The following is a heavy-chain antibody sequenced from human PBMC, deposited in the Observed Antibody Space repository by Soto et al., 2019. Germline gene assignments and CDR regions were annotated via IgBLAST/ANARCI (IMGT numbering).Heavy chain of an antibody. CDR1: GFTFSSYS. V-gene: IGHV3-21*01. J-gene: IGHJ4*02. CDR2: ISSSSSYI. CDR3: ARVGRSPTPLYYFDY. Sequence: EVQLVESGGGLVKPGGSLRLSCAASGFTFSSYSMNWVRQAPGKGLEWVSSISSSSSYIYYADSVKGRFTISRDNAKNSLYLQMNSLRAEDMAVYYCARVGRSPTPLYYFDYWGQGTLVTVSS. D-gene: IGHD1-26*01.